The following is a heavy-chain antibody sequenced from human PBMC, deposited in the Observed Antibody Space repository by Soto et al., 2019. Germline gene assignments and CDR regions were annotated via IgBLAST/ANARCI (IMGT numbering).Heavy chain of an antibody. Sequence: QVQLVESGGGVVQPGRSLRLSCAASGFTFRSYGMHWVRQAPGKGLEWVAVIWYDGSNKYYADSVKGRFTISRDNSKNTLYLQMNSLRAEDTAVYYCARDYYDSSGYYYYAFDIWGQGTMVTVSS. D-gene: IGHD3-22*01. CDR1: GFTFRSYG. CDR2: IWYDGSNK. V-gene: IGHV3-33*01. J-gene: IGHJ3*02. CDR3: ARDYYDSSGYYYYAFDI.